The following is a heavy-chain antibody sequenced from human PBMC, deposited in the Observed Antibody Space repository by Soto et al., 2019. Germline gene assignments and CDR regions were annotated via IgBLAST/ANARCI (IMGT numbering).Heavy chain of an antibody. CDR3: ARARITVVRGVTSYYYYGMDV. CDR2: IIPIFGTA. Sequence: QVQLVQSGAEVKKPGSSVKVSCKASGGTFSSYAISWVRQAPGQGLEWMGGIIPIFGTANYAQKFQDRVTITADESTSTAYMELSSLRSEDTAVYYCARARITVVRGVTSYYYYGMDVWGQGTTVTVSS. J-gene: IGHJ6*02. D-gene: IGHD3-10*01. V-gene: IGHV1-69*01. CDR1: GGTFSSYA.